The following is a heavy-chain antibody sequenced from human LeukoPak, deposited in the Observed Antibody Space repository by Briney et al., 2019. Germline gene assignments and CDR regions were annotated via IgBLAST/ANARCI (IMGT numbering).Heavy chain of an antibody. CDR2: IYYSGST. D-gene: IGHD5-24*01. Sequence: SETLSLTCTVSGGSISSSSYYWGWIRQPPRKGLEWIGYIYYSGSTYYSPSLKSRVTISVDTSKNQFSLKLSSVTAADTAVYYCARHVEMATDYFDYWGQGTLVTVSS. J-gene: IGHJ4*02. CDR3: ARHVEMATDYFDY. V-gene: IGHV4-39*07. CDR1: GGSISSSSYY.